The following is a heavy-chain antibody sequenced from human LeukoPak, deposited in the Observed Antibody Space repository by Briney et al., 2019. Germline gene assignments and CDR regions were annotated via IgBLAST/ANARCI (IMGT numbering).Heavy chain of an antibody. D-gene: IGHD3-10*01. V-gene: IGHV3-9*01. CDR2: ISWNSGSI. J-gene: IGHJ5*02. CDR3: AKSSDGSGSYYNWFDP. Sequence: GGSLRLSCAASGFTFDDYAMHWVRQAPGKGLEWVSGISWNSGSIGYADSVKGRFTISRDNAKNSLYLQMNSLRAEDTALYYCAKSSDGSGSYYNWFDPWGQGTLVTVSS. CDR1: GFTFDDYA.